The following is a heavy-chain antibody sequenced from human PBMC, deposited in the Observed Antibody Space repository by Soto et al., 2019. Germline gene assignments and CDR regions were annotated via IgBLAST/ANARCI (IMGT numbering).Heavy chain of an antibody. Sequence: QVQLQESGPGLVKPSQTLSLTCTVSGGSISSGGYYWSRIRQHPGKGLEWIGYIYYSGSTYYNPSLKSRVTISVDTSKIQFSLKLSSVTAADTAVYYCARATHDILTGYQPTDYWGQGTLVTVSS. CDR3: ARATHDILTGYQPTDY. J-gene: IGHJ4*02. CDR2: IYYSGST. CDR1: GGSISSGGYY. V-gene: IGHV4-31*03. D-gene: IGHD3-9*01.